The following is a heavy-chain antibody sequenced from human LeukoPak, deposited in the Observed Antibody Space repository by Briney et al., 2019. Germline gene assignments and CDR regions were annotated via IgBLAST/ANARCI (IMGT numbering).Heavy chain of an antibody. J-gene: IGHJ6*03. CDR1: GGSISSYY. D-gene: IGHD2-15*01. CDR2: IYTSGST. CDR3: ARDRGYCSGGSCLHYYYYMDV. V-gene: IGHV4-4*07. Sequence: PSETLSLTCTVSGGSISSYYWSWIRQPAGKGLEWIGRIYTSGSTNYNPSLKSRVTMSVDTSKNQFSLKLSSVTAADTAVYYCARDRGYCSGGSCLHYYYYMDVWGKGTTVTVSS.